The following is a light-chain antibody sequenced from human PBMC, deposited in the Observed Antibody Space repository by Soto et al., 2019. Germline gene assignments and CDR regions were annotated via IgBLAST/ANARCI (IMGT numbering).Light chain of an antibody. CDR1: SSDVGGYNF. CDR2: DVT. CDR3: TSYAGSNIPVL. Sequence: QAVVTQPPSASGSPGQSVTISCTGTSSDVGGYNFVSWYQQHPGKAPKLMIYDVTERPSGVPDRFSGSKSGNTASLPVSGLQGEDDADYYCTSYAGSNIPVLFGGGTKLTVL. V-gene: IGLV2-8*01. J-gene: IGLJ2*01.